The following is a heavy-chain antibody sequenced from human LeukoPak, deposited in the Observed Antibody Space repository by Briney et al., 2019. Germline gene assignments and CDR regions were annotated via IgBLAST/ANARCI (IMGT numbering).Heavy chain of an antibody. D-gene: IGHD6-19*01. CDR3: VRANQWPYFDY. J-gene: IGHJ4*02. CDR1: GGSISSYY. V-gene: IGHV4-59*01. CDR2: IYYSGST. Sequence: SSETLSLTCTVSGGSISSYYWSWIRQPPGKGLEWIGYIYYSGSTNYNPSLKSRVTISVDTSKNQFSLKLSSVTAADTAVYYCVRANQWPYFDYWGQGTLVTVSS.